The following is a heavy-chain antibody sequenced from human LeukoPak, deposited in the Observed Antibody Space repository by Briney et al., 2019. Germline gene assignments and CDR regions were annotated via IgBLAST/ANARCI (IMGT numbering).Heavy chain of an antibody. J-gene: IGHJ4*02. CDR1: GFTFRSYG. CDR2: ISYDGSNK. Sequence: GGSLRLSCAVSGFTFRSYGMHWVRQAPGKGLEWVAVISYDGSNKYYADSVKGRFTISRDNSKSSLFLQMNSLRTEDTALYYCARDHVYGGADYWGQGTLVTVSS. D-gene: IGHD5/OR15-5a*01. V-gene: IGHV3-30*03. CDR3: ARDHVYGGADY.